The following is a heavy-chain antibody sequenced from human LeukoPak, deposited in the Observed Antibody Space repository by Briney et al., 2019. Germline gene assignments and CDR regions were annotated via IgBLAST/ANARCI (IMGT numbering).Heavy chain of an antibody. D-gene: IGHD2-2*01. CDR3: ARLYLRDHCSSTSCYGLYFDY. CDR2: IYHSGST. J-gene: IGHJ4*02. CDR1: GYSITSGYY. V-gene: IGHV4-38-2*01. Sequence: PSETLSLTCAVSGYSITSGYYWGWIRPPPGKGLEWIGSIYHSGSTYYNPSLKTRVTMSVDTSKNQFSLKLSSVTAADTAVYYCARLYLRDHCSSTSCYGLYFDYWGQGTLVTVSS.